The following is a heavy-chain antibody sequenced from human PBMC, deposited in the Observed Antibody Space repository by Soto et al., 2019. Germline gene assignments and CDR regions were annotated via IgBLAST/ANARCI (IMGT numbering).Heavy chain of an antibody. CDR1: GGSISSSNW. CDR3: AREVKSSSWRQRVYNWLDP. CDR2: IYHSGST. J-gene: IGHJ5*02. Sequence: SETLSLTCAVSGGSISSSNWWSWVRQPPGKGLEWIGEIYHSGSTNYNPSLKSRVTISVDKSKNQFSLKLSSVTAADTAVYYCAREVKSSSWRQRVYNWLDPWGQGTLVTVYS. D-gene: IGHD6-13*01. V-gene: IGHV4-4*02.